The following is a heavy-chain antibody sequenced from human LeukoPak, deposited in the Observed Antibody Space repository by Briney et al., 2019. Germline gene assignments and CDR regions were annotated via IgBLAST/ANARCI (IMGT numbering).Heavy chain of an antibody. J-gene: IGHJ5*02. CDR3: ARGRVDYGGTSGSRLYHWCDP. D-gene: IGHD4-23*01. Sequence: SETLSLTCAVYGGSFSGYCWSWIRQPPGKGLEWIGEINHSGSTNYNPSLKNRVTISVDTSKNQCSLKLSSVTAADTAVYYCARGRVDYGGTSGSRLYHWCDPWGQGTLVTVSS. CDR1: GGSFSGYC. CDR2: INHSGST. V-gene: IGHV4-34*01.